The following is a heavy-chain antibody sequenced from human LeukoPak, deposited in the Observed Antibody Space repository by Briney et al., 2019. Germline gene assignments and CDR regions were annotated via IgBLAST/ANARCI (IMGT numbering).Heavy chain of an antibody. V-gene: IGHV4-34*01. D-gene: IGHD6-19*01. CDR2: INHSGSI. CDR3: ARGDRQWLVLDS. J-gene: IGHJ5*02. CDR1: GGSFSGYY. Sequence: SETLSLTCGVYGGSFSGYYWSWIRQPPGKGLEWIGEINHSGSINYNPSLKSRATISGGTSRNQFSLKLSSVTAADTAVYYCARGDRQWLVLDSWGQGTLVTVSS.